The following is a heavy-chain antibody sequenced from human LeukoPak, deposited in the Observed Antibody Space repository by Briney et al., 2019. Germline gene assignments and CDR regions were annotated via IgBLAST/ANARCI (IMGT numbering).Heavy chain of an antibody. CDR3: ATDVQQWLVFAY. CDR2: MNPNSGNT. V-gene: IGHV1-8*02. Sequence: ASVKVSCKASEYTFTSYDINWVRQATGQGLEWMGWMNPNSGNTGYAQKFQGRVTMTEDTSTDTAYMELSSLRSEDTAVYYCATDVQQWLVFAYWGQGTLVTVSS. CDR1: EYTFTSYD. J-gene: IGHJ4*02. D-gene: IGHD6-19*01.